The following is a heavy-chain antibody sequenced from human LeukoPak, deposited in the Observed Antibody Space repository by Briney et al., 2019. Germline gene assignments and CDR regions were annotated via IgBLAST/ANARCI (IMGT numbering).Heavy chain of an antibody. J-gene: IGHJ3*01. D-gene: IGHD3-10*01. Sequence: GGSLRLSCAASGFTFSSCWMSWVRQAPGKGLEWVTNIKQDGSEKYYVDSVKGRFTISRDNAKNSLYLQMNSLRAEDTAVYYCARDGGYYGSGIFRGPGTMVTVSS. CDR1: GFTFSSCW. CDR2: IKQDGSEK. V-gene: IGHV3-7*01. CDR3: ARDGGYYGSGIF.